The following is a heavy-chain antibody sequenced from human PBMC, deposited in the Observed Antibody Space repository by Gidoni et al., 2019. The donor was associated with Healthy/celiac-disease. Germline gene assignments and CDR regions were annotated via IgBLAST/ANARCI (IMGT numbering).Heavy chain of an antibody. D-gene: IGHD3-10*01. CDR1: GFTFRNAW. CDR2: IKSKSDGGTT. Sequence: VPLVEAGGGLVKPGGSSRRISCAPGFTFRNAWMGWVRQATGRGLEWVGRIKSKSDGGTTDYAAPVKGRFTISRDDSKNTLYLQMNSLKTEDTAVYYCTTDPILLWNFDYWGRGTLVTVSS. V-gene: IGHV3-15*01. J-gene: IGHJ4*02. CDR3: TTDPILLWNFDY.